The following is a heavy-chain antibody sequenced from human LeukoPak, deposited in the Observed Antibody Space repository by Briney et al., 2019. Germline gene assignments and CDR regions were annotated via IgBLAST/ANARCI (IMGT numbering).Heavy chain of an antibody. D-gene: IGHD3-10*01. CDR1: GYTFTSYY. V-gene: IGHV1-46*01. Sequence: ASVKVSCKASGYTFTSYYMHWVRQAPGQGLEWMGIINPSGGSTSYAQKFQGRVTMTRDTSTSTVYMELSSPRSEDTAVYYCARAEDGSGSYYNYVGAFDYWGQGTLVTVSS. CDR2: INPSGGST. CDR3: ARAEDGSGSYYNYVGAFDY. J-gene: IGHJ4*02.